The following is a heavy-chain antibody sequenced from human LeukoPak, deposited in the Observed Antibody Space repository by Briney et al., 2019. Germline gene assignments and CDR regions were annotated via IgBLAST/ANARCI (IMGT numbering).Heavy chain of an antibody. V-gene: IGHV3-43*01. J-gene: IGHJ4*02. CDR1: GFTFDGYS. CDR3: AKDGKNYFDY. Sequence: GGSLRLSCAASGFTFDGYSMHWVRQAPGKGLEWVSLISWDGGSTYYADSVKGRFTISRDNSKNSLSLQMNSLRPEDTALYYCAKDGKNYFDYWGQGTLVTVSS. CDR2: ISWDGGST.